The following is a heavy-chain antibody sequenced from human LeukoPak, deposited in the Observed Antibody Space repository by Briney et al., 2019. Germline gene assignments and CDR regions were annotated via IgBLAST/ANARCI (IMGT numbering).Heavy chain of an antibody. D-gene: IGHD2-21*02. Sequence: TPSETLSLTCTVSGVSMTSENSYWNWVRQPPGKGLEWLGYVSYRDSTMYNPSLKSRVTILRDAPQNRFSLDVSFVTAADTAMYFCARIQYCGGDCYKIDHWGQGTLVTVSS. CDR2: VSYRDST. J-gene: IGHJ4*02. CDR3: ARIQYCGGDCYKIDH. V-gene: IGHV4-61*01. CDR1: GVSMTSENSY.